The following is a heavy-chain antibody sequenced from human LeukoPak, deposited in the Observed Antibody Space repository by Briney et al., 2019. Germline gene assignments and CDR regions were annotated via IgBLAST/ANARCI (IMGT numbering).Heavy chain of an antibody. CDR2: IRPHGSEA. CDR1: GFTFSSSW. V-gene: IGHV3-7*04. CDR3: TRDRAYKTFDY. J-gene: IGHJ4*02. Sequence: GGSLRLSCAASGFTFSSSWMTWVRQAPGKGLEWVAVIRPHGSEAAYVDSVIGRFTISRDNAKNSLFLQMISLRVEDTAVYYCTRDRAYKTFDYWGQGALVTVSS. D-gene: IGHD3-16*01.